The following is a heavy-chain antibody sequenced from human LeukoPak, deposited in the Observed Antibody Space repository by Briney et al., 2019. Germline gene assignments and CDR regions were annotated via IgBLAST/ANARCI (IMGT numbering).Heavy chain of an antibody. Sequence: PGGSLRLSCAASGFTFSSYAMSWVRQAPGKGLVWVSRINSDGSSTSYADSVKGRFTISRDNAKNTLYLQMNSLRAEDTAVYYCAREEDLNWFDPWGQGTLVTVSS. V-gene: IGHV3-74*01. D-gene: IGHD3/OR15-3a*01. CDR2: INSDGSST. CDR1: GFTFSSYA. CDR3: AREEDLNWFDP. J-gene: IGHJ5*02.